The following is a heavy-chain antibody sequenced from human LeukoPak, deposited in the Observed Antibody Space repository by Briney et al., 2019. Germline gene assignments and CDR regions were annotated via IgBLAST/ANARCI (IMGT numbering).Heavy chain of an antibody. J-gene: IGHJ4*02. CDR3: ARWSDSYRAFDS. Sequence: SETLSLTCTVSGASLTNHCWTWIRQPPGKGLEWIGYICHSGETNSNPSLKTRVTESVDTSKNQFSLKLTSVTPADTAVYLCARWSDSYRAFDSWGQGTLVTVSS. CDR2: ICHSGET. D-gene: IGHD1-26*01. CDR1: GASLTNHC. V-gene: IGHV4-59*11.